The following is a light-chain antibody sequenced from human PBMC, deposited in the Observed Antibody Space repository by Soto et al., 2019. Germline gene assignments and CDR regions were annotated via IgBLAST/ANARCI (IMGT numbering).Light chain of an antibody. CDR1: QSVNRN. CDR2: GAS. CDR3: QEYDNWLTWT. J-gene: IGKJ1*01. Sequence: EIVMTQSPATLSVSPGERATLSCRASQSVNRNLAWYQQKPGQAPRILMYGASTRATAIPARFSGSGSGTEFTLTISSLQPEDFAVYYCQEYDNWLTWTFGQGTKVDIK. V-gene: IGKV3D-15*01.